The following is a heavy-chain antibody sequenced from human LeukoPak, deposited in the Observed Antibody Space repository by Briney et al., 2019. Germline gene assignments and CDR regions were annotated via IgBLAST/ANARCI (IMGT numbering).Heavy chain of an antibody. CDR3: AREVMGATAFDY. D-gene: IGHD1-26*01. CDR1: GFTFSSYS. Sequence: GGSLRLSCAASGFTFSSYSMNWVRQAPGKGLEWVSSISSSSSYIYYADSVKGRFTISRDNAKNSLYLQMHSLRAEDTAVYYCAREVMGATAFDYWGQGTLVTVSS. CDR2: ISSSSSYI. V-gene: IGHV3-21*01. J-gene: IGHJ4*02.